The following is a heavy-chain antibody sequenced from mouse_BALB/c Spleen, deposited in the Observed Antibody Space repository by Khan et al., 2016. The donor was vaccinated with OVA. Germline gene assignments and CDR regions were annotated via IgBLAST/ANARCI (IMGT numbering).Heavy chain of an antibody. V-gene: IGHV1S135*01. Sequence: VQLKQSGPELVKPGASVKVSCKASGYAFTSYYVYWMKQSHGKSLEWIGYIDPYNGGTTYNQKFKGKATLTVDKSSSTAYMHLNSLTSEDSAVYYCARSYGYAMDYWGQGTSVTVSS. CDR1: GYAFTSYY. J-gene: IGHJ4*01. D-gene: IGHD1-1*02. CDR3: ARSYGYAMDY. CDR2: IDPYNGGT.